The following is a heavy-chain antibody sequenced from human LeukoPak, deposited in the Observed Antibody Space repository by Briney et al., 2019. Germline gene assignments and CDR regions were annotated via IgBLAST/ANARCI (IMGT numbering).Heavy chain of an antibody. V-gene: IGHV4-4*07. Sequence: PSETLSPTFTVSGGSISTYYWSWIRQPAGKGLEWIGRIYTSGSTNYNPSLKSRVTMSVDTSKNQFSLKVSSVTAADTAVYYCARDREVTAFYDPFDIWGQGTLVTVSS. CDR2: IYTSGST. J-gene: IGHJ4*02. CDR3: ARDREVTAFYDPFDI. D-gene: IGHD2-21*02. CDR1: GGSISTYY.